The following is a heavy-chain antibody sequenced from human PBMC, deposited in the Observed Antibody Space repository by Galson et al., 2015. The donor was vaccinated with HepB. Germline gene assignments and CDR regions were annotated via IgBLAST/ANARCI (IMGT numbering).Heavy chain of an antibody. J-gene: IGHJ4*02. D-gene: IGHD3-22*01. V-gene: IGHV1-3*01. CDR3: ARVYYDSSGYGYYFDY. Sequence: SVKVSCKASGYTFTSYAMHWVRQAPGQRLEWMGWINAGNGNTKYSQKFQGRVTITRDTSASTAYMELSSLRSEDTAVYYCARVYYDSSGYGYYFDYWGQGTLVTVSS. CDR2: INAGNGNT. CDR1: GYTFTSYA.